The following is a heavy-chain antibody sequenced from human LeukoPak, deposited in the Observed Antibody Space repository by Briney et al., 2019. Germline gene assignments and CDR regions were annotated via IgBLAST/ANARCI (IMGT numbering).Heavy chain of an antibody. J-gene: IGHJ4*02. CDR1: GFTFSSYG. Sequence: GGSLRLSCAASGFTFSSYGIHWVRRAPGKGLEWVAFIRYDGSSKSYADAVKGRFTISRDNSKNTLYLQMNSLRAEDTAVYYCAKDRLRGYTYVDYWGQGTLVTVSS. CDR3: AKDRLRGYTYVDY. V-gene: IGHV3-30*02. CDR2: IRYDGSSK. D-gene: IGHD5-18*01.